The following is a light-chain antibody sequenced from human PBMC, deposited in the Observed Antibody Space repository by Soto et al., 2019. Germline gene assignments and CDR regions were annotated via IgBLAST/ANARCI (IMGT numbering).Light chain of an antibody. J-gene: IGLJ3*02. Sequence: QAVVTQPPSVSGAPGQRVTISCTGTSSNIGAGYTVNWYQQLPGTAPKLLIFSNKNRPSGVPGRFSGSKSRTSASLAITGLQAEDEADYYCQSYDMSLSGWVFGGGTKLTVL. CDR2: SNK. CDR1: SSNIGAGYT. V-gene: IGLV1-40*01. CDR3: QSYDMSLSGWV.